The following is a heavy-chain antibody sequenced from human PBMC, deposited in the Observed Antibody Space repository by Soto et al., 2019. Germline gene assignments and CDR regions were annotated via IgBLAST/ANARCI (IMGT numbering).Heavy chain of an antibody. CDR2: INHSGVT. J-gene: IGHJ1*01. D-gene: IGHD3-22*01. V-gene: IGHV4-34*01. CDR3: ARGLWVLRRGITMIVSAYFQH. CDR1: GESLTPYY. Sequence: PSETLSLTCAVYGESLTPYYWGWVRQAPGKGLEWIGEINHSGVTNYNPSLGGRVTMSIDTSKDQFSLRLTSVTAADTAVYYCARGLWVLRRGITMIVSAYFQHWGQGTLVTVSP.